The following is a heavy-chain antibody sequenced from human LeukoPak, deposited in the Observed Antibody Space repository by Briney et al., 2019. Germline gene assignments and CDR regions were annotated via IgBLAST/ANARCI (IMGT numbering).Heavy chain of an antibody. CDR2: ICYFGST. CDR1: GGSITSIHYY. CDR3: ARMTCGGGTCWWFDP. J-gene: IGHJ5*02. D-gene: IGHD2-15*01. V-gene: IGHV4-39*01. Sequence: SETLSLTCTVSGGSITSIHYYWGWIRQPPGKGLEWIGNICYFGSTYYNPSLRSRVTISVDTSKNQFSLKLSSVTAADTALYYCARMTCGGGTCWWFDPWGQGTLVTVSS.